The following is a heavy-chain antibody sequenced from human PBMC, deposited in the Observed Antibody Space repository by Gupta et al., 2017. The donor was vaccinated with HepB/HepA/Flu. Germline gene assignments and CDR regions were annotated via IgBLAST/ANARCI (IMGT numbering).Heavy chain of an antibody. CDR1: GYTFTSYY. Sequence: QVQLVQSGAEVKKPGASVKVSCKASGYTFTSYYMPWVLQAPGQGLGWMGIINPSGGSTSYAQKFQGRVTMTRDTSTSTVYMELSSLRSEDTAVYYCAREGGNEYQLLSLSWFDPWGQGTLVTVSS. D-gene: IGHD2-2*01. CDR2: INPSGGST. CDR3: AREGGNEYQLLSLSWFDP. J-gene: IGHJ5*02. V-gene: IGHV1-46*01.